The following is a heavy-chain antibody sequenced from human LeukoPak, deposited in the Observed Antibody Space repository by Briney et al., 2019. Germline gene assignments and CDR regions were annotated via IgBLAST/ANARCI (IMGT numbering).Heavy chain of an antibody. J-gene: IGHJ5*02. Sequence: GGSLRLSYVGSVFTFSTSWMHWVRQAPGKGPEYVAYINQDGSETNYVDSVKGRFTISRDNTRNSLFLQMYSLRDEDTAIYYCARWAGRCGGDCQSEDPWGLGTLVIVSS. CDR3: ARWAGRCGGDCQSEDP. CDR2: INQDGSET. CDR1: VFTFSTSW. D-gene: IGHD2-21*02. V-gene: IGHV3-7*01.